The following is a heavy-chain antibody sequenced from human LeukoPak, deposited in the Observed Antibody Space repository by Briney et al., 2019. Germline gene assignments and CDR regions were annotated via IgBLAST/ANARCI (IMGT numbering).Heavy chain of an antibody. CDR3: ARSGRTVTTHFDY. D-gene: IGHD4-17*01. Sequence: ASVKVSCKASGGTFSSYAISWVRQAPGQGLEWMGWIGAYNANTDYTQNLQGRVTMTTDTSTSTAYMELRSLRSDDTAVYYCARSGRTVTTHFDYWGQGTLVTVSS. CDR2: IGAYNANT. J-gene: IGHJ4*02. V-gene: IGHV1-18*01. CDR1: GGTFSSYA.